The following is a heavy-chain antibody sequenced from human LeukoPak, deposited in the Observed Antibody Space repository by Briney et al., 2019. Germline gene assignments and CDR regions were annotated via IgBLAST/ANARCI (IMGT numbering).Heavy chain of an antibody. CDR3: ARLRETYYYDSSGYFFDY. CDR2: ISAYNGNT. D-gene: IGHD3-22*01. V-gene: IGHV1-18*01. CDR1: GYTFTSYG. Sequence: WASVKVSCKASGYTFTSYGISWVRQAPGQGLEWMGWISAYNGNTNYAQKLQGRVTMTTDTSTSTAYMELRSLRSDDTAVYYCARLRETYYYDSSGYFFDYWGQGTLVTVSS. J-gene: IGHJ4*02.